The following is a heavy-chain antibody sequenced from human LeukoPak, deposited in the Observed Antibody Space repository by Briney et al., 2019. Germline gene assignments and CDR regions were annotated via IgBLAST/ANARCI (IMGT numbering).Heavy chain of an antibody. CDR3: ASSPPRGAAAGNGYFDL. V-gene: IGHV4-59*11. D-gene: IGHD6-13*01. CDR1: GGSISSHY. J-gene: IGHJ2*01. Sequence: PSETLSLTCTVSGGSISSHYWSWIRQPPGKGLEWIGYIYYGGSTNYNPSLKSRVTISVDTSKNQFSLKLSSVTAADTAVYYCASSPPRGAAAGNGYFDLWGRGTLVTVSS. CDR2: IYYGGST.